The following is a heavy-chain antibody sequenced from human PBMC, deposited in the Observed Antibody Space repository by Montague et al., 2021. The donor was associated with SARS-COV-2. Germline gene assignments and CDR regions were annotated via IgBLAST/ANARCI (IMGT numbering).Heavy chain of an antibody. D-gene: IGHD5-24*01. CDR3: ARLRRPDGYSYWFGP. Sequence: SQTLSLTCTVSGGSISSYYWSWIRQPPGEGLEWIGYIYYGGSTNYIPSFKGRVIMSVDTSNNQFSLRLTSVTAADTAVYYCARLRRPDGYSYWFGPWGQGTLVTVSS. CDR1: GGSISSYY. J-gene: IGHJ5*02. V-gene: IGHV4-59*08. CDR2: IYYGGST.